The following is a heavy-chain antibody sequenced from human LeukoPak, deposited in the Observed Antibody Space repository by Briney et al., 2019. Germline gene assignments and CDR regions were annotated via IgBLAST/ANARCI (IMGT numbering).Heavy chain of an antibody. CDR1: GGSISSFY. V-gene: IGHV4-59*08. CDR3: ATRAGAYSYGSFDY. Sequence: SETLSLTCNVSGGSISSFYWSWIRQPPGRGLEWIGYIYYTGSTNYNPSLKSRVTMSVDTSKNQVSLKLYSVTAADTAVYYCATRAGAYSYGSFDYWGQGTLVTVSS. CDR2: IYYTGST. J-gene: IGHJ4*02. D-gene: IGHD5-18*01.